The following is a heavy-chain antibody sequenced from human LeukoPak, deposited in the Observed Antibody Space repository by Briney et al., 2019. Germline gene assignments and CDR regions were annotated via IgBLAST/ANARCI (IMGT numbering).Heavy chain of an antibody. CDR3: PRYYYYDSSGYSHLFDY. Sequence: SQTLSLTCTVSGGSISSGDYYWSWIRQPPGKGLEWVGYIDYSGSTYYHPSLTSRVTISVDTSKNQFSLQLSSVTAADTAVYYCPRYYYYDSSGYSHLFDYWGQGTLVTVSS. D-gene: IGHD3-22*01. J-gene: IGHJ4*02. CDR2: IDYSGST. CDR1: GGSISSGDYY. V-gene: IGHV4-30-4*08.